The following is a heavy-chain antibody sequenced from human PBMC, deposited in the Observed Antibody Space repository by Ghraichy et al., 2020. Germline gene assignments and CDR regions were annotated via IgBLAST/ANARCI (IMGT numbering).Heavy chain of an antibody. Sequence: GESLNISCKGSGYSFTSYWIGWVRQMPGKGLEWMGIIYPGDSDTRYSPSFQGQVTISADKSISTAYLQWSSLKASDTAMYYCARRGSSMAGPGLPYYFDYWGQGTLVTVSS. J-gene: IGHJ4*02. CDR3: ARRGSSMAGPGLPYYFDY. CDR1: GYSFTSYW. CDR2: IYPGDSDT. D-gene: IGHD6-6*01. V-gene: IGHV5-51*01.